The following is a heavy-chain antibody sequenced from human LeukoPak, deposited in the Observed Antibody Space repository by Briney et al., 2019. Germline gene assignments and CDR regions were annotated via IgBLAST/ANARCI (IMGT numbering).Heavy chain of an antibody. CDR3: VREPYYYDRRDFDGK. Sequence: PGGSLRLSCAASGFNFSSSWMHWVRQPPGKGLVWVSRINSDGSRTTYTDSVKGRFTISRDNAKNTVYLQMNSLRVEDTAMYYCVREPYYYDRRDFDGKWGQGTLVTVSS. D-gene: IGHD3-22*01. J-gene: IGHJ4*02. V-gene: IGHV3-74*01. CDR1: GFNFSSSW. CDR2: INSDGSRT.